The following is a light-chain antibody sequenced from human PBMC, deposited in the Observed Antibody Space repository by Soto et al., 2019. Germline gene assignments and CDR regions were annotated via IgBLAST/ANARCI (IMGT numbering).Light chain of an antibody. CDR1: SSDDGGYKY. J-gene: IGLJ1*01. CDR3: SSYTRSSTYV. V-gene: IGLV2-14*03. CDR2: DVS. Sequence: QSALTQPASVSGSPGQSIAISCTGSSSDDGGYKYVFWYQQHPGKAPKLMIYDVSNRPSGVSDRFSGSKSGNTASLTIFWLQSEDEADYYCSSYTRSSTYVFGTGTKVTVL.